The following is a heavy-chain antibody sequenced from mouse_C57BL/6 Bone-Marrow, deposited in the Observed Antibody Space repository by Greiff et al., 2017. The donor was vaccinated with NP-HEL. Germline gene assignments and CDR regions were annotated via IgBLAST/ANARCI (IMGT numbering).Heavy chain of an antibody. V-gene: IGHV5-16*01. CDR2: INYDGSST. CDR1: GFTFSDYY. Sequence: EVKVVESEGGLVQPGRSLKLSCTASGFTFSDYYMAWVRQVPEKGLEWVANINYDGSSTYYLDSLKSRFIISRDNAKNILYLQMSSLKSEDTATYYCAREADLGDYGSSTEYFDYWGQGTTLTVSS. D-gene: IGHD1-1*01. J-gene: IGHJ2*01. CDR3: AREADLGDYGSSTEYFDY.